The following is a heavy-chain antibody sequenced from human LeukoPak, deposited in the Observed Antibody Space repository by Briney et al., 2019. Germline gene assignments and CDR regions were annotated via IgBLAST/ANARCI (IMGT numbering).Heavy chain of an antibody. CDR2: IYSTGST. CDR1: GGSISSYY. D-gene: IGHD6-13*01. Sequence: PSETLCLTCTVSGGSISSYYLSWIRQPAGKGLEWIRRIYSTGSTNYNPSLKSRVTMSVDTSKNQFSLRLRSVTAADTAVYYCARQIASAGTAGFDFWGQGALVSVSS. CDR3: ARQIASAGTAGFDF. J-gene: IGHJ4*02. V-gene: IGHV4-4*07.